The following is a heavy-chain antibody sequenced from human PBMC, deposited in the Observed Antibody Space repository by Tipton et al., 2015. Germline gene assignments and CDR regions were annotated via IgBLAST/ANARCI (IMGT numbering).Heavy chain of an antibody. Sequence: QLVQSGAEVKKPRESLKISCKGSGSSFINTWIAWVRQMPGKGLEWMGIIYPGDSDTRYSPSSQGQVTISADKSISTAYLQWSSLKASDTAMYYCARLGNLDWWDYWGQGTLVTVAS. V-gene: IGHV5-51*01. CDR3: ARLGNLDWWDY. CDR2: IYPGDSDT. D-gene: IGHD2-8*02. CDR1: GSSFINTW. J-gene: IGHJ4*02.